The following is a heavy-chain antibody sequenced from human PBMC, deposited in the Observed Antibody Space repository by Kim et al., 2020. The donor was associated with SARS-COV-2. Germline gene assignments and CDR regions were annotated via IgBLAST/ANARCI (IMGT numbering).Heavy chain of an antibody. CDR1: GGSISSSSYY. CDR2: IYYSGST. Sequence: SETLSLTCTVSGGSISSSSYYWGWIRQPPGKGLEWIGSIYYSGSTYYNPSLKSRVTISVDTSKNQFSLKLRSVTAADTAVYYCVVYSSSFGMDVWGQGTT. CDR3: VVYSSSFGMDV. J-gene: IGHJ6*02. D-gene: IGHD6-6*01. V-gene: IGHV4-39*01.